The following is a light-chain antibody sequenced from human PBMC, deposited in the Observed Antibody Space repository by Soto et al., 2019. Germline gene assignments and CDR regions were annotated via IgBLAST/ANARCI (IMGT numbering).Light chain of an antibody. CDR3: FSYTSSGAYV. CDR1: SSDVGNYKY. Sequence: QSVLTQPASVSGSPGQSITISCTGTSSDVGNYKYVSWYQQHPGKAPKLMIYEVSNRPSGVSNRFSGSKSGNTASLTISGLQAEDETDYDCFSYTSSGAYVFGTGTKVTVL. V-gene: IGLV2-14*01. CDR2: EVS. J-gene: IGLJ1*01.